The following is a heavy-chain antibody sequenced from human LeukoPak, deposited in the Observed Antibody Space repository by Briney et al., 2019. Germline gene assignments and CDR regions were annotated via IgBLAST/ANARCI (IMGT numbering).Heavy chain of an antibody. V-gene: IGHV1-8*01. Sequence: ASVKVSCKASGYTFTSYDINWVRQATGQGLEWMGWMNPNSGNTGYAQKFQGRVTMTRNTSISTAYMELSSLRSEDTAVYYCARGSGSGSYTPQGAVYYFDYWGQGTLVTVSS. J-gene: IGHJ4*02. CDR1: GYTFTSYD. CDR2: MNPNSGNT. CDR3: ARGSGSGSYTPQGAVYYFDY. D-gene: IGHD3-10*01.